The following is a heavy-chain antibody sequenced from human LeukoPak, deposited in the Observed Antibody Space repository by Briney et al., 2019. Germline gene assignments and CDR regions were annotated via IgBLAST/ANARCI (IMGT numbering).Heavy chain of an antibody. J-gene: IGHJ4*02. CDR2: IYYSGST. CDR3: ARGITSIAVAGYFDY. CDR1: GGSISSYY. V-gene: IGHV4-59*12. D-gene: IGHD6-19*01. Sequence: SETLSLTCTVSGGSISSYYWSWIRQPPGKGLEWIGYIYYSGSTYYNPSLKSRVTISVDTSKNQFSLKLSSVTAADTAVYYCARGITSIAVAGYFDYWGQGTLVTVSS.